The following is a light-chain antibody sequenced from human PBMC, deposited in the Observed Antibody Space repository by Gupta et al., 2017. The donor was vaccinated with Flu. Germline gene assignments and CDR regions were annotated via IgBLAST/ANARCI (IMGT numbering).Light chain of an antibody. V-gene: IGKV1-39*01. Sequence: IQMTQSPSSLSASVGDRVTITCRARQNINRYLNWYHQKSGKASKLQIHAAYRLQSGVRSRFSGSGSETDYTLTITSVQSEDFATYYCQQRDNTIAFGGGTKVENK. CDR1: QNINRY. J-gene: IGKJ4*01. CDR3: QQRDNTIA. CDR2: AAY.